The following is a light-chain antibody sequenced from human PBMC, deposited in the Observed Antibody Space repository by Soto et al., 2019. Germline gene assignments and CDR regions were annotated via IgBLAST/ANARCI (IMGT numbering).Light chain of an antibody. CDR1: QSISSH. J-gene: IGKJ4*01. CDR3: QQSDDYLPT. Sequence: DIQMTQSPSTLAASVGDRVTITCRASQSISSHLAWYQQKAGKAPKLLISKASSLESGVPSRFSGSGSGTEFTLTISSLQPDDSATYHCQQSDDYLPTFGGGTKVEIK. V-gene: IGKV1-5*03. CDR2: KAS.